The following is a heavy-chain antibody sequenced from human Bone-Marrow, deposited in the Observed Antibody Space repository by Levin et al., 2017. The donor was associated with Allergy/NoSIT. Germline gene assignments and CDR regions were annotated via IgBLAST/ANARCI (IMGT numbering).Heavy chain of an antibody. V-gene: IGHV3-48*03. CDR2: VSNTGKTT. CDR3: ARNYDFWSGFLAGFETGGLDV. J-gene: IGHJ6*02. D-gene: IGHD3-3*01. Sequence: QPGGSLRLSCAASGFTFSSYEMNWVRQAPGKGLEWLAYVSNTGKTTNYADSVKGRFTISRDNSKNTVYLQMNSLRAGDTAVYLCARNYDFWSGFLAGFETGGLDVWGQGTTVTVSS. CDR1: GFTFSSYE.